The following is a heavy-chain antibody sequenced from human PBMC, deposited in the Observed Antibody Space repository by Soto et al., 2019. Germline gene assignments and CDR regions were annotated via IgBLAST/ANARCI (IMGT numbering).Heavy chain of an antibody. Sequence: QLQLQESGPGLVKPSETLSLTCTVSGGSISGTTYYWGWIRQPPGKGLEWIGCIYYSGSNYYNPSLKPGVSMLVDTSKNQCSLNLSSLTAADAGVYYCARPWGDYGALPPFDFWGHGTLVTVSS. V-gene: IGHV4-39*01. CDR2: IYYSGSN. D-gene: IGHD4-17*01. CDR3: ARPWGDYGALPPFDF. CDR1: GGSISGTTYY. J-gene: IGHJ4*01.